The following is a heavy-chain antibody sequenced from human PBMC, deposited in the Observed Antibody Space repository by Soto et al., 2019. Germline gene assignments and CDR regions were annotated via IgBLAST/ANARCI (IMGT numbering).Heavy chain of an antibody. J-gene: IGHJ4*02. CDR3: ARLGKGYCSGGSCYHIPPHAHFDY. V-gene: IGHV4-39*01. CDR1: GGSISSSSYY. D-gene: IGHD2-15*01. Sequence: QLQLQESGPGLVKPSETLSLTCTVSGGSISSSSYYWGWIRQPPGKGLEWIGSIYYSGSTYYNSSLKSRVTISVDTSKNQFSLKLSSVTAADTAVYYCARLGKGYCSGGSCYHIPPHAHFDYWGQGTLVTVSS. CDR2: IYYSGST.